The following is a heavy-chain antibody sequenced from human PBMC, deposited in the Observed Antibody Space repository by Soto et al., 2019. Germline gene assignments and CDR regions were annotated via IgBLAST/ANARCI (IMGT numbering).Heavy chain of an antibody. CDR2: IMPIFGTT. CDR1: AGTFSSYG. CDR3: ARERSWKSYYYDSSVTYFYGMDV. J-gene: IGHJ6*02. Sequence: QVQLVQSGAEVKKPGSSVKVSCKASAGTFSSYGISWARQAPGQGLEWMGVIMPIFGTTNYAQKFQGRVTITAYESTSTGYMELSSVTSEDTVVYYFARERSWKSYYYDSSVTYFYGMDVWGQGTTVTVSS. D-gene: IGHD3-22*01. V-gene: IGHV1-69*01.